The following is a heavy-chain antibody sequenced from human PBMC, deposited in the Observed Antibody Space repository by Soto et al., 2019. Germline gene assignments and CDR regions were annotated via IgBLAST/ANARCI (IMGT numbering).Heavy chain of an antibody. D-gene: IGHD2-2*01. CDR2: ISAYNGNT. V-gene: IGHV1-18*01. CDR1: GYTFTSYG. J-gene: IGHJ6*02. CDR3: ARDHCSSTSCQVRDKDYYYYGMDV. Sequence: GASVKVSCKASGYTFTSYGISWVRQAPGQGLEWMGWISAYNGNTNYAQKLQGRVTMTTDTSTSTAYMELRSLRSDDTAVYYCARDHCSSTSCQVRDKDYYYYGMDVWGQGTTVTVSS.